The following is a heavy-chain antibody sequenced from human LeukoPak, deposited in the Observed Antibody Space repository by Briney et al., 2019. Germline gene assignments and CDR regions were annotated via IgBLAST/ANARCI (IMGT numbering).Heavy chain of an antibody. J-gene: IGHJ4*02. Sequence: SETLSLTCAVYGESFSDYYWSWIRQPPGKGLEWIGEINHSGSTNYSPSLKSRVTISVDTSKNQFSLKLSSVTAADTAVYYCASFYGSGFSFDYWGQGTLVTVSS. D-gene: IGHD3-10*01. CDR1: GESFSDYY. CDR3: ASFYGSGFSFDY. CDR2: INHSGST. V-gene: IGHV4-34*01.